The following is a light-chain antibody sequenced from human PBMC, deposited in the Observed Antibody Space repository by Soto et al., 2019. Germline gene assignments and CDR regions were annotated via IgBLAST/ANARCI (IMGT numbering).Light chain of an antibody. Sequence: AIQMTQSPSSLSASVGDRVTITCRASQYMKKDLGWYQQKPGKAPNLLIYASSTLQSGVPSRFSGSGSGTDFTLTISSLQPEDFATYFCQQDYSYPLTFGGGTTVELK. V-gene: IGKV1-6*01. CDR1: QYMKKD. CDR3: QQDYSYPLT. CDR2: ASS. J-gene: IGKJ4*01.